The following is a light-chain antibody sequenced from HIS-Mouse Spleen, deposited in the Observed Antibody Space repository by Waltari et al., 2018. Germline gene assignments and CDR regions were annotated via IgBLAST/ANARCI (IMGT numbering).Light chain of an antibody. J-gene: IGLJ2*01. CDR3: SSYAGSNIVV. CDR1: SSDVGGYNY. V-gene: IGLV2-8*01. Sequence: QSALTQPPSASGSPGQSVTISCTGTSSDVGGYNYVSWYQQHPGKAPKLMIYEVSKLPSGVPERFSGSKSGNTASLTVSGLQAEDEADYYCSSYAGSNIVVFGGGTKLTVL. CDR2: EVS.